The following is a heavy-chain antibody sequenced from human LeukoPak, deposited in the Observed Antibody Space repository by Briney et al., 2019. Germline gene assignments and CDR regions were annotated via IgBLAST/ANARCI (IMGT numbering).Heavy chain of an antibody. CDR2: ISYDGSNK. J-gene: IGHJ4*02. CDR3: AKDRGYLWLRAPFGY. V-gene: IGHV3-30*18. D-gene: IGHD5-18*01. Sequence: GRSLRLSCAASGFTFSSYAMHWVRQAPGKGLEWVAVISYDGSNKYYADSVKGRFTISRDNSKNTLYLQMNSLRAEDTAVYYCAKDRGYLWLRAPFGYWGQGTLVTVSS. CDR1: GFTFSSYA.